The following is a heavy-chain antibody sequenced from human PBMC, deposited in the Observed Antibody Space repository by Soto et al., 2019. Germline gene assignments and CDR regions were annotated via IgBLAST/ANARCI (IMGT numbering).Heavy chain of an antibody. CDR3: ARHREPGYGRTAGSY. J-gene: IGHJ4*02. Sequence: ASVKVSCKASGYTFTGYYMHWVRQAPGQGLEWMGWINPNSGGTNYAQKFQGRVTMTTDTSTSTAYMELRSLRSDDTAVYYCARHREPGYGRTAGSYWGQGSLVTVSS. D-gene: IGHD5-12*01. V-gene: IGHV1-2*02. CDR2: INPNSGGT. CDR1: GYTFTGYY.